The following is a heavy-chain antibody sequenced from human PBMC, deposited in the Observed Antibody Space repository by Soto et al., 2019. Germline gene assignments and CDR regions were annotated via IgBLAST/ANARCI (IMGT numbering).Heavy chain of an antibody. CDR3: ARQPGAAAGSDY. J-gene: IGHJ4*02. CDR2: IYPDDSET. V-gene: IGHV5-51*01. D-gene: IGHD6-13*01. CDR1: GYIFSTYW. Sequence: GESLKISCKGSGYIFSTYWIAWVCQMPGKGLEWMGIIYPDDSETRYSPSFQGQVTISADKSTSTAYLQWSSLKASDSAMYYRARQPGAAAGSDYWGLGTLVTVSS.